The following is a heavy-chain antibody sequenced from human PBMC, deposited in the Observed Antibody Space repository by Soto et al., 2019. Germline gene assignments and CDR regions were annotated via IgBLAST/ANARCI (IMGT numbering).Heavy chain of an antibody. J-gene: IGHJ6*02. CDR2: IYSGGST. CDR1: GFTVSSNY. V-gene: IGHV3-53*01. Sequence: GGSLRLSCAASGFTVSSNYMSWVRQAPGKGLEWVSVIYSGGSTYYADSVKGRFTISRDNSKNTLYLQMNSLRAEDTAVYYCARDDISLACSGGSCYSLSPYGMDVWGQGTMVTVSS. D-gene: IGHD2-15*01. CDR3: ARDDISLACSGGSCYSLSPYGMDV.